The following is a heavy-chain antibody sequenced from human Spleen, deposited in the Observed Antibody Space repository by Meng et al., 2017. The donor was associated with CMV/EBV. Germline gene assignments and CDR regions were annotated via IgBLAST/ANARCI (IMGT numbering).Heavy chain of an antibody. CDR3: ARVKTEFCTGGVCYTGYFDY. CDR2: ISGSGGST. V-gene: IGHV3-23*01. J-gene: IGHJ4*02. Sequence: GESLKISCAASGITFSNFAMTWVRQGPGKGLEWVSAISGSGGSTYYADSVRGRFTISRDNSKNTLYLQMNSLRAEDTAVYYCARVKTEFCTGGVCYTGYFDYWGQGTLVTVSS. D-gene: IGHD2-8*02. CDR1: GITFSNFA.